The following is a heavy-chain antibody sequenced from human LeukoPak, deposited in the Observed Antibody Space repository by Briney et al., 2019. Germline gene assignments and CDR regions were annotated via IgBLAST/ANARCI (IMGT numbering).Heavy chain of an antibody. D-gene: IGHD3-10*01. CDR1: GGSFSGFY. CDR2: INHSGST. Sequence: SETLSLTCAVYGGSFSGFYWSWIRQPPGKGLEWIGDINHSGSTNYNPSLKSRVTISVDTSKNQFSLKLSSVTAADTAVYYCASTYGSAQNWFDPWGQGTLVTVSS. J-gene: IGHJ5*02. CDR3: ASTYGSAQNWFDP. V-gene: IGHV4-34*01.